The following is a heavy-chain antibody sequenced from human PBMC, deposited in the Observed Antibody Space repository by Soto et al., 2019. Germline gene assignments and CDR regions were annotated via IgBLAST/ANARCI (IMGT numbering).Heavy chain of an antibody. CDR2: INHSGST. Sequence: SETLSLTCAVYGGSFSGYYWSWIRQPPGKGLEWIGEINHSGSTNYNPSLKSRVTISVDTSKNQFSLKLSSVTAADTAVYYCARVVGYGSGSYYVYYYYYGMDVWGQGTTVTVSS. D-gene: IGHD3-10*01. J-gene: IGHJ6*02. V-gene: IGHV4-34*01. CDR3: ARVVGYGSGSYYVYYYYYGMDV. CDR1: GGSFSGYY.